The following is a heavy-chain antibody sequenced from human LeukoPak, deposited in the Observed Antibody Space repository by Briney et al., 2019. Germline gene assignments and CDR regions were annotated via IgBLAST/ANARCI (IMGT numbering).Heavy chain of an antibody. CDR1: GGSISSGGYY. V-gene: IGHV4-31*03. CDR3: ARDRRTVTSRRPAVTYYYGMDV. D-gene: IGHD4-17*01. J-gene: IGHJ6*02. Sequence: SETLSLTCTVSGGSISSGGYYGSWIRQHPGKGLEWIGYIYYSGSTYYNPSLKSRVTISVDTSKNQFSLKLSSVTAADTAVYYCARDRRTVTSRRPAVTYYYGMDVWGQGTTVTVSS. CDR2: IYYSGST.